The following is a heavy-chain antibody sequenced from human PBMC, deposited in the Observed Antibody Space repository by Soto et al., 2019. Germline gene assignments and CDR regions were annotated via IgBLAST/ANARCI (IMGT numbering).Heavy chain of an antibody. J-gene: IGHJ6*02. V-gene: IGHV3-30*18. CDR2: ISYDGSNK. D-gene: IGHD6-19*01. Sequence: PGGSLRLSCAASGFTFSSYGMHWVRQAPGKGLEWVAVISYDGSNKYYADSVKGRFTISRDNSKNTLYLQMSSLRAEDTAVYYCVKDGSSGWHYFYDMDVWGQGTTVTVSS. CDR3: VKDGSSGWHYFYDMDV. CDR1: GFTFSSYG.